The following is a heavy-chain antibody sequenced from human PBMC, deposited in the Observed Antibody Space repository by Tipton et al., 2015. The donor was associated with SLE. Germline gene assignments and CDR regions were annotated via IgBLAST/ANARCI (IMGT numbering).Heavy chain of an antibody. Sequence: TLSLTCTVSAGSFSGYYWSWIRQPPGEGLEWIGYITDSGSTIYNPSLKSRLTMSIDTSKNQVSLRLGFVTAADTAVYYCGSILGSFGMDVWGQGTTVTVSS. CDR1: AGSFSGYY. V-gene: IGHV4-4*09. CDR2: ITDSGST. D-gene: IGHD3-9*01. J-gene: IGHJ6*02. CDR3: GSILGSFGMDV.